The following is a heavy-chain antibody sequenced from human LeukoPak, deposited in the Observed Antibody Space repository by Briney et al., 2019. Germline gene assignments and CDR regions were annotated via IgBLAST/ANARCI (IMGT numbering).Heavy chain of an antibody. D-gene: IGHD2-2*01. Sequence: PGGSLRLSCAASGFTFSSYAMNWVRQAPGKGLEWVSTISGSGGSTYYADSVKGRFTISRDNSKNTLYLQMNSLRAEDTAVYYCAKDFGFHYCSSTSCSSQFDYWGQGTLVTVSS. CDR1: GFTFSSYA. CDR2: ISGSGGST. CDR3: AKDFGFHYCSSTSCSSQFDY. V-gene: IGHV3-23*01. J-gene: IGHJ4*02.